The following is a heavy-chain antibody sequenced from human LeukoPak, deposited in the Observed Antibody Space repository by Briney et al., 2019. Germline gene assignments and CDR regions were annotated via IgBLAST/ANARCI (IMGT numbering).Heavy chain of an antibody. D-gene: IGHD3-10*01. CDR3: ARMVRERHSFDI. Sequence: PSETLSLTCAVYGGSFSAFYWSWIRRPPGKGLEWIGEINHSGSTNQNPFLKNRVTMSVDTSNHQFSLRLRSVTAADTGVYYCARMVRERHSFDIWGQGTMVTVSS. J-gene: IGHJ3*02. CDR2: INHSGST. V-gene: IGHV4-34*01. CDR1: GGSFSAFY.